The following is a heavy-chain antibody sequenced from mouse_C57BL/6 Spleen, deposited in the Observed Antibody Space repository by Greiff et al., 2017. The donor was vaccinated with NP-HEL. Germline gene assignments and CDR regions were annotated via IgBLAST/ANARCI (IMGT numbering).Heavy chain of an antibody. V-gene: IGHV1-55*01. CDR1: GYTFTSYW. J-gene: IGHJ2*01. CDR2: IYPGSGST. CDR3: AIYYDYAGYFDY. Sequence: QVQLQQPGAELVKPGASVKMSCKASGYTFTSYWITWVKQRPGQGLEWIGDIYPGSGSTNYTEKFQSKATLTVDTSSSTAYMQLSSLTSEDSAVYYCAIYYDYAGYFDYWGQGTTLTVSS. D-gene: IGHD2-4*01.